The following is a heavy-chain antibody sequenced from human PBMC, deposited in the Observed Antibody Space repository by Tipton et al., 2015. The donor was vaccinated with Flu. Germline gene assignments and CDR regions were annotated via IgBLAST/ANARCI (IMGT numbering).Heavy chain of an antibody. CDR1: GFIFSTYG. V-gene: IGHV3-30*02. CDR3: VKGIGWSFEY. D-gene: IGHD6-19*01. Sequence: SLRLSCAASGFIFSTYGMHWVRQAPGKGLEWVSFIQNNGNNKYYADSLEGRFTISRDNSKNTLYLQVNSLGVEDTAVYYCVKGIGWSFEYWGQGALVTVSS. J-gene: IGHJ4*02. CDR2: IQNNGNNK.